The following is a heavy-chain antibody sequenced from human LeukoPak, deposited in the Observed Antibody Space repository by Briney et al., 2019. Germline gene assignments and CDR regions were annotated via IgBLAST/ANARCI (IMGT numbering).Heavy chain of an antibody. Sequence: TGGSLRLSCAASGFTFSSYSMNWVRQAPGKGLEWVSSISSSSSYIYYADSVKGRFTISRDNAKNSLYLQMNSLRGDDTAVYYCAKDLRAAADGTYFDYWGQGTLVTVSS. CDR2: ISSSSSYI. CDR3: AKDLRAAADGTYFDY. V-gene: IGHV3-21*01. CDR1: GFTFSSYS. D-gene: IGHD6-13*01. J-gene: IGHJ4*02.